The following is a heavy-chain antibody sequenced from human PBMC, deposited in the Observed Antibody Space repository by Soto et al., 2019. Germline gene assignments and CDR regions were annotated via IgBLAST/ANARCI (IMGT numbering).Heavy chain of an antibody. CDR1: GGTFSSYA. D-gene: IGHD2-21*02. Sequence: QVQLVQSGAEVKKPGSSVKVSCKASGGTFSSYAISWVRQAPGQGLEWMGGIITIFGTANYAQKFQGRVTITADESTSTAYMELSSLRSEDTAVYYCASLTYCGGDCYPYLFDYWGQGTLVTVSS. V-gene: IGHV1-69*01. CDR3: ASLTYCGGDCYPYLFDY. CDR2: IITIFGTA. J-gene: IGHJ4*02.